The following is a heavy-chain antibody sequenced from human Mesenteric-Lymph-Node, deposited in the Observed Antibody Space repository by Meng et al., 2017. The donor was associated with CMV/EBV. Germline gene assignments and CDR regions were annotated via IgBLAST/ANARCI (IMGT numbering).Heavy chain of an antibody. Sequence: GGSLRLSCAASGFTFSSYSMNWVRQAPGKGLEWVSSISSSSSYIYYADSVKGRFTISRDNAKNSLYLQMNSLRAEDTAVYYCAKVPSSWFYYFDYWGQGTLVTVSS. D-gene: IGHD6-13*01. CDR3: AKVPSSWFYYFDY. V-gene: IGHV3-21*04. CDR1: GFTFSSYS. J-gene: IGHJ4*02. CDR2: ISSSSSYI.